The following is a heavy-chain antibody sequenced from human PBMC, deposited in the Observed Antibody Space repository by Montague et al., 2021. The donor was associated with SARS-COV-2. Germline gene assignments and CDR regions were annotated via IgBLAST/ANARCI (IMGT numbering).Heavy chain of an antibody. CDR3: ASGARQGYGFRLVSFDY. J-gene: IGHJ4*02. CDR2: ITHSCST. V-gene: IGHV4-34*01. D-gene: IGHD5-18*01. CDR1: GGSFSGHY. Sequence: SATLSLTCAVYGGSFSGHYWYWSRLRPGTGLERVGEITHSCSTNNNPYLKSRVTMTVDTSKNQFSLNLSSVTAAATAVYYCASGARQGYGFRLVSFDYWGQGTLVTVSS.